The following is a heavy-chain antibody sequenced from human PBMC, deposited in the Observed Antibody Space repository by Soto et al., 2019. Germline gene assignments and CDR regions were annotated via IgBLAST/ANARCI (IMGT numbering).Heavy chain of an antibody. Sequence: GASVKVSCKACGYSFTNSDVTWVRQATGQGLEWMGWMNPGSGDTGYAQKFQGRVTMTRDISIATAYMELSSLRSDDTAIYYCARMATFGSLNWFDPWGQGTLVTVSS. V-gene: IGHV1-8*01. CDR1: GYSFTNSD. CDR2: MNPGSGDT. CDR3: ARMATFGSLNWFDP. J-gene: IGHJ5*02. D-gene: IGHD3-16*01.